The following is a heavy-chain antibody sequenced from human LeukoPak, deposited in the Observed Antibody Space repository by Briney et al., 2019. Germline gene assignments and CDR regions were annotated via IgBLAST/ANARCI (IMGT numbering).Heavy chain of an antibody. J-gene: IGHJ6*03. Sequence: SGGSLRRSCAASGFTFSSYERNWVRQAPGKGLEWVSSITSSNNYIYYGDSVKGRFTISRDDAKNSLFLQMNSLRAEDTATYYCARGEFGDYYYFYMDVWGKGTTVTVSS. CDR1: GFTFSSYE. CDR3: ARGEFGDYYYFYMDV. CDR2: ITSSNNYI. V-gene: IGHV3-21*01. D-gene: IGHD2/OR15-2a*01.